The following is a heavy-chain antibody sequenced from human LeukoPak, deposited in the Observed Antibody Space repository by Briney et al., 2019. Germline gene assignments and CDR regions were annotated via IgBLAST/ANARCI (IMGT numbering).Heavy chain of an antibody. Sequence: PGGSLRFSCAASGFTVSSNYMSWIRQTPGKGLEWVSVIYSGGSTYYADSVKGRFTISRDNSKNTLYLQMNSLRAEDTAVYYCAREIAGVLDAFDIWGQGTMVTVSS. D-gene: IGHD2-2*01. CDR2: IYSGGST. CDR1: GFTVSSNY. CDR3: AREIAGVLDAFDI. J-gene: IGHJ3*02. V-gene: IGHV3-53*01.